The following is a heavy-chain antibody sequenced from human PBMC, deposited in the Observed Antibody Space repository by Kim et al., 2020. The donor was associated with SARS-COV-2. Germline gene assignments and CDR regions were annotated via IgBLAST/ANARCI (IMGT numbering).Heavy chain of an antibody. D-gene: IGHD6-19*01. CDR2: IYSGGSST. CDR3: AKDQDSSGHFDY. Sequence: GGSLRLSCAASGFTFNSYAMSWVRQAPGKGLEWVSVIYSGGSSTYYADSVKGRFTISRDNSKNTLYLQMNTLRAEDTAVYYCAKDQDSSGHFDYWGQGTLVTVSS. CDR1: GFTFNSYA. V-gene: IGHV3-23*03. J-gene: IGHJ4*02.